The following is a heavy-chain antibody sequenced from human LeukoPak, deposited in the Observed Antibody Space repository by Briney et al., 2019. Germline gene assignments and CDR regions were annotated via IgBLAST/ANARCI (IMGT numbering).Heavy chain of an antibody. CDR1: GFTFSNYW. Sequence: AGGSVRLSCAASGFTFSNYWMHWVRQAPGKGLVWVSRIKNDGTITDYADAVKGRFTISRDNAKNTVYLQMNNLRTEDTAVYYCIRDRTVITVFDYWGQGSLVTVSS. V-gene: IGHV3-74*01. J-gene: IGHJ4*02. CDR3: IRDRTVITVFDY. D-gene: IGHD4-23*01. CDR2: IKNDGTIT.